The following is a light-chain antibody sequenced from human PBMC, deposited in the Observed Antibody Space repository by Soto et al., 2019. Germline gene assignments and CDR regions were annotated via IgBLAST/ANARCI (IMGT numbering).Light chain of an antibody. Sequence: ALQLTQSPSSLSASVGDRVTITCRASQGISSALAWYQQKPGKAPKLLIYDASRLESGVPSRFSGSGSGTDFTLTISSLQPEDFATYYCQQFNSFSITFGQGTRLEIK. CDR3: QQFNSFSIT. CDR2: DAS. CDR1: QGISSA. V-gene: IGKV1-13*02. J-gene: IGKJ5*01.